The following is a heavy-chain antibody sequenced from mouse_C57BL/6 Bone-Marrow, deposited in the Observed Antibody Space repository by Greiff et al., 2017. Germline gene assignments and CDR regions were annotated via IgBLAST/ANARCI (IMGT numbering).Heavy chain of an antibody. CDR1: GYTFTSYW. CDR2: IHPNSGST. J-gene: IGHJ2*01. V-gene: IGHV1-64*01. Sequence: QVQLQQPGAELVKPGASVKLSCKASGYTFTSYWMHWVKQRPGQGLEWIGMIHPNSGSTNYNEKFKSKATLTVDKSSSTAYMQLSRLTSEDSAVYYCARSGYYGSSDYWGQGTTLTVSS. D-gene: IGHD1-1*01. CDR3: ARSGYYGSSDY.